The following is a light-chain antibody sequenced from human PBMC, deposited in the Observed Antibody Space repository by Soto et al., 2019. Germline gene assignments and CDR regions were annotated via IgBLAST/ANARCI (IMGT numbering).Light chain of an antibody. J-gene: IGKJ3*01. CDR3: LQHSNYPFT. Sequence: DIQMTQSPPSLPASAGDRVTITCRASQGVRNSLDWYQQKPGKAPQRLIYEIYNLQSGVPSRFSGSGSGTVFTLTISSLQPEDSATYFCLQHSNYPFTFGPGTKVDIK. CDR2: EIY. CDR1: QGVRNS. V-gene: IGKV1-17*01.